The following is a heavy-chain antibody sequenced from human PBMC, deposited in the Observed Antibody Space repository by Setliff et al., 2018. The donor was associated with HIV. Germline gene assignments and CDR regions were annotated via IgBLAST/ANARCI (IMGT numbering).Heavy chain of an antibody. CDR3: VREVVSAVWYFDH. V-gene: IGHV4-34*01. CDR1: GGSFSGYY. Sequence: SSETLSLTCAVYGGSFSGYYWSWIRQPPGKGLEWIGEINHSGSTNYNFSLRSRVTMSIDTSNNQFSLTLNSVTAADTAVYYCVREVVSAVWYFDHWGRGIQVTVSS. J-gene: IGHJ2*01. CDR2: INHSGST.